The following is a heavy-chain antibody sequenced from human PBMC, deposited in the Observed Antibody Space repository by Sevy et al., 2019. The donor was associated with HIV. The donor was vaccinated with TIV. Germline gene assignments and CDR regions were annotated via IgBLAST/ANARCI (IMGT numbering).Heavy chain of an antibody. CDR2: IYWNDDK. D-gene: IGHD1-26*01. Sequence: SGPTLVKPTQTLTLTCTFSGFSLSTSGGGVGWIRQLPEKALEWLALIYWNDDKRYSPSLKSRLTITKDTSKNQVVLTMTNMDPVDTATYYCVHSREGWELLEYYFDYWGQGTLVTVSS. CDR1: GFSLSTSGGG. V-gene: IGHV2-5*01. CDR3: VHSREGWELLEYYFDY. J-gene: IGHJ4*02.